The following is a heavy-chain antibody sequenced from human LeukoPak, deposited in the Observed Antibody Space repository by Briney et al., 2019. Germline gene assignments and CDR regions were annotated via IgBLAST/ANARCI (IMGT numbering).Heavy chain of an antibody. D-gene: IGHD6-19*01. CDR3: ARPSVAGRRDWFDP. CDR1: GYTFTSYG. Sequence: ASVKVSCKASGYTFTSYGISWVRPAPGQGLEGVGWISAYNAYTNYTQRLQGRVTMTTDTSTSTAYMELRSLRSDDTAVYYCARPSVAGRRDWFDPWGQGTLVTVS. CDR2: ISAYNAYT. V-gene: IGHV1-18*01. J-gene: IGHJ5*02.